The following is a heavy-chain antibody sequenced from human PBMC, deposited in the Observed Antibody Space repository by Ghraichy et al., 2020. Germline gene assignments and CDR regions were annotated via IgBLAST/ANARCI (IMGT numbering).Heavy chain of an antibody. CDR2: VSNNNDYI. J-gene: IGHJ4*02. CDR3: ARGAGYANSWGENDY. Sequence: GGSLRLSCAASGFTFSTYTMSWVRQAPGKGLEWVSSVSNNNDYIYYADSVKGRFTISRDNAKNSLYLQMNSLRAEDTAVYYCARGAGYANSWGENDYWGQGTLVTVSS. D-gene: IGHD6-13*01. V-gene: IGHV3-21*01. CDR1: GFTFSTYT.